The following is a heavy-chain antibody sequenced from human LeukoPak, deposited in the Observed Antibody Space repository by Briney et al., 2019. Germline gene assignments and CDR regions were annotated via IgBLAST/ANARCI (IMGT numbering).Heavy chain of an antibody. J-gene: IGHJ6*04. D-gene: IGHD3-10*01. V-gene: IGHV1-69*06. CDR2: IIPIFGTA. Sequence: GASVKVSCKASGGTFSSYAISWVRQAPGQGLEWMGGIIPIFGTANYAQKFQGRVTITADKSTSTAYMELSSLRSEDTAVYYCARDPIPHYYGSGSYYNYGMDVWAKGPRSPSPQ. CDR1: GGTFSSYA. CDR3: ARDPIPHYYGSGSYYNYGMDV.